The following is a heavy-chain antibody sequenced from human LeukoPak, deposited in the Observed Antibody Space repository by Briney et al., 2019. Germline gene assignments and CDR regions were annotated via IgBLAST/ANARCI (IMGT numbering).Heavy chain of an antibody. J-gene: IGHJ5*02. CDR1: GGSISSYY. V-gene: IGHV4-59*08. CDR2: IYYSGST. CDR3: ASFPTYGSGSYYHWGFDP. Sequence: SETLSLTCTVSGGSISSYYWSWIRQPPGKGLEWIGYIYYSGSTNYNPSLKSRVTISVDTSKNQFSLKLSSVTAADTAVYYCASFPTYGSGSYYHWGFDPWGQGTLVTVSS. D-gene: IGHD3-10*01.